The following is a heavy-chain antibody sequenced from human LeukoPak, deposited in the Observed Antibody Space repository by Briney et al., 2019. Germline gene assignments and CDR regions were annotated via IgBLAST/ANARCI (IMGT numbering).Heavy chain of an antibody. CDR2: IFHSGST. J-gene: IGHJ4*02. CDR3: ARATAMVTYFDD. D-gene: IGHD5-18*01. Sequence: SETLSLTCAVSGGSISSDAYSWNWIRQPPGKGLEWIGYIFHSGSTYYSPSLKSRVTMSVDRSKNQFSLRLSSVTAADAAVYYCARATAMVTYFDDWGQGTLVTVSS. V-gene: IGHV4-30-2*01. CDR1: GGSISSDAYS.